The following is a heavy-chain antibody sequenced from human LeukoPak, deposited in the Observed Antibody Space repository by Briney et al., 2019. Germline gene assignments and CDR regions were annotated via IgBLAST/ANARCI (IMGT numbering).Heavy chain of an antibody. D-gene: IGHD3-16*01. V-gene: IGHV1-2*06. CDR3: ARVAGPIGKAKGAAFDI. CDR2: INPNSGGT. CDR1: GYTFTGYY. J-gene: IGHJ3*02. Sequence: ASVKVSCKASGYTFTGYYMRWVRQAPGQGLEWMGRINPNSGGTNYAQKFQGRVTMTRDTSISTAYMELSRLRSDDTAVYYCARVAGPIGKAKGAAFDIWGQGTMVTVSS.